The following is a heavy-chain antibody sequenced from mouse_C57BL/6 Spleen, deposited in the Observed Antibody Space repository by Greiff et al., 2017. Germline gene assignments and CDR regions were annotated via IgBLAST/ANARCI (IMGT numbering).Heavy chain of an antibody. D-gene: IGHD4-1*01. CDR1: GYAFSSSW. CDR2: IYPGDGDT. CDR3: ARESNWAFDY. Sequence: VQRVESGPELVKPGASVKISCKASGYAFSSSWMNWVKQRPGKGLEWIGRIYPGDGDTNYNGKFKGKATLTADKSSSTAYMQLSSLTSEDSAVYFCARESNWAFDYWGQGTTLTVSS. V-gene: IGHV1-82*01. J-gene: IGHJ2*01.